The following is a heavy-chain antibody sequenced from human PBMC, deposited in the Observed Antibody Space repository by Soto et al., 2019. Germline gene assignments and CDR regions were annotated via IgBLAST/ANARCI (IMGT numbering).Heavy chain of an antibody. Sequence: SLKISCAASGFTFDDYAMHWVRQAPGKGLEWVSGISWNSGSIGYVDSVKGRFTISRDNAKNSLYLQMNSLRAEDTALYYCAKDHQYGITIFGVPRGGGYFDYWGQGTLVTVSS. CDR3: AKDHQYGITIFGVPRGGGYFDY. J-gene: IGHJ4*02. CDR2: ISWNSGSI. D-gene: IGHD3-3*01. V-gene: IGHV3-9*01. CDR1: GFTFDDYA.